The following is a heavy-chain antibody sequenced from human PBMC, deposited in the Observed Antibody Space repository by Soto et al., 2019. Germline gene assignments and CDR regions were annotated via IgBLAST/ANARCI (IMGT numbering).Heavy chain of an antibody. CDR1: GFTFSNYA. Sequence: GGSLRLSCAASGFTFSNYAMSWVRQAPGKGLDWVSAISGSGDSTFYAESVKGRFTISRDSSKNTLYLQMNSLRAEDTAVYYCAKGPGYSSSWYSFDYWGQGTLVTVSS. J-gene: IGHJ4*02. D-gene: IGHD6-13*01. CDR2: ISGSGDST. CDR3: AKGPGYSSSWYSFDY. V-gene: IGHV3-23*01.